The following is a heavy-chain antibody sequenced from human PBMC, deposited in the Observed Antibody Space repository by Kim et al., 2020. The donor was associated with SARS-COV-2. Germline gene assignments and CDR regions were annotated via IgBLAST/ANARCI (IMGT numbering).Heavy chain of an antibody. D-gene: IGHD1-1*01. CDR3: NTWINTGSLVDV. CDR1: GLTLSNGR. V-gene: IGHV3-15*01. J-gene: IGHJ6*02. Sequence: GGSLRLSCAASGLTLSNGRMTWVRQAPGKGLEWVGRIKSKIDGGTTDYAAPVKGRFAISRDDSKNTLYLQMNSLKTEDTAIYYCNTWINTGSLVDVWGRGTTVTVSS. CDR2: IKSKIDGGTT.